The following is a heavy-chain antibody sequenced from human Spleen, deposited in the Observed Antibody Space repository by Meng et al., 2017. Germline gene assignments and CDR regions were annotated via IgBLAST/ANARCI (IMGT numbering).Heavy chain of an antibody. J-gene: IGHJ4*02. D-gene: IGHD2-2*01. CDR1: GYSFRDYY. CDR3: ARKAGNCISTTCYSLDY. Sequence: SVKVSCKASGYSFRDYYMHWLRQAPGQGLEWMGGINAVFGTTNYAQKFQDRVTITSDESTSTVYMELTRLTSEDTAVYFCARKAGNCISTTCYSLDYWGQGTLVTVSS. CDR2: INAVFGTT. V-gene: IGHV1-69*13.